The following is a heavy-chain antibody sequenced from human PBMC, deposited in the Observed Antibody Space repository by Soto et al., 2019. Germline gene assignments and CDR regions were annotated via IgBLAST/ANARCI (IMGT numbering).Heavy chain of an antibody. CDR2: TYYRSKWYN. J-gene: IGHJ6*02. CDR3: ASGRGVRGSIITTYYSYGLDV. CDR1: GDSVSSNSAA. Sequence: PSQTLSLTCAISGDSVSSNSAAWNWIRQSPSRGLEWLGRTYYRSKWYNDYAVSVKSRITINPDTSKNQFSLKLTSVTAADTAVYYCASGRGVRGSIITTYYSYGLDVWGQGTTVTVSS. V-gene: IGHV6-1*01. D-gene: IGHD3-10*01.